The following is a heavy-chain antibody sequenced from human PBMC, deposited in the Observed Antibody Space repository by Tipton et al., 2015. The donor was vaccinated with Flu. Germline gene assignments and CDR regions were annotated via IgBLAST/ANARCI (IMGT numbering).Heavy chain of an antibody. CDR1: GGSFSDYY. Sequence: GLVKPSETLSLTCAVYGGSFSDYYWTWIRQPPGKGLEWIGEIHHSGSTKYNPSLKSRGTISVDTSTSQFSLKLSSVSAADTAVYYCARTKITRKGAITFVRGSQTPYYYHGMDVWGQGSTVIVSS. CDR2: IHHSGST. D-gene: IGHD3-10*01. CDR3: ARTKITRKGAITFVRGSQTPYYYHGMDV. V-gene: IGHV4-34*01. J-gene: IGHJ6*02.